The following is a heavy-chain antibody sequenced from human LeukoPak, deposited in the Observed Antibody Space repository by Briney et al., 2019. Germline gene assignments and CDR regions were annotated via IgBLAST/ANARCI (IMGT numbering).Heavy chain of an antibody. J-gene: IGHJ3*02. V-gene: IGHV1-2*02. CDR2: INPNSGGT. CDR3: ARVEEYSSGWYEAFDI. CDR1: GYTFTGYY. D-gene: IGHD6-19*01. Sequence: ASVKVYCKASGYTFTGYYMHWVRQAPGQGLEWMGWINPNSGGTNYAQKFQGRVTMTRDTSISTAYMELSRLRSDDTAVYYCARVEEYSSGWYEAFDIWGQGTMVTVSS.